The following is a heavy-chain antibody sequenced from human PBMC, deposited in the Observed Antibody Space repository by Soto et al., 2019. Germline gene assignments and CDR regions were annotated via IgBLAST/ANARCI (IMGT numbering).Heavy chain of an antibody. CDR3: ARGGIAAAPPPDY. J-gene: IGHJ4*02. CDR1: GGSISSGGYY. Sequence: QVQLQESGPGLVKPSQTLSLTCTVSGGSISSGGYYWSWIRQHPGKGLEWIGYIYYSGSTYYNPSVKSRVTISVDTSKNQFSLKLSSVTAADPTAYYCARGGIAAAPPPDYWGQGTLVPVSS. CDR2: IYYSGST. D-gene: IGHD6-13*01. V-gene: IGHV4-31*03.